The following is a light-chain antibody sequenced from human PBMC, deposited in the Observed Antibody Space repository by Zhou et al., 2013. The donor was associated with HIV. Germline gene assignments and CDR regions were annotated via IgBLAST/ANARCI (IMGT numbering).Light chain of an antibody. CDR2: GAS. CDR3: QQYNNWPPYT. J-gene: IGKJ2*01. V-gene: IGKV3-15*01. CDR1: HTISSS. Sequence: EIVMTQSPATLSVSPGERATLSCRASHTISSSLAWYQQKPGQPPRLVIYGASTRATGIPARLSGSGSGTEFTLTISSLQSEDSAVYYCQQYNNWPPYTFGQGTKLEI.